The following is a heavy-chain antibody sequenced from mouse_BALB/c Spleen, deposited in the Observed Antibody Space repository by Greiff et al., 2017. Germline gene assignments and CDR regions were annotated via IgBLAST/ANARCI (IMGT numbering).Heavy chain of an antibody. CDR3: ASHYYGSSPSYWYFDV. V-gene: IGHV5-12-1*01. CDR2: ISSGGGST. CDR1: GFAFSSYD. J-gene: IGHJ1*01. Sequence: EVQLVESGGGLVKPGGSLKLSCAASGFAFSSYDMSWVRQTPEKRLEWVAYISSGGGSTYYPDTVKGRFTISRDNAKNTLYLQMSSLKSEDTAMYYCASHYYGSSPSYWYFDVWGAGTTVTVSS. D-gene: IGHD1-1*01.